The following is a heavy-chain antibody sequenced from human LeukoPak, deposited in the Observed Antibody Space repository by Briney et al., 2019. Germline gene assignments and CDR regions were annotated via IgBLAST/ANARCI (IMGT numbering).Heavy chain of an antibody. V-gene: IGHV3-48*03. D-gene: IGHD3-16*02. CDR1: GFTFSSYE. Sequence: GGSLRLSCAASGFTFSSYEMNWVRQAPGKGLEWVSYISSSGSTIYYADSVKGRFTISRDNAKNSLYLQMNSLRAEDTAVYYCATGDVMITFGGVIVDWFDPWGQGTLVTVSS. CDR3: ATGDVMITFGGVIVDWFDP. J-gene: IGHJ5*02. CDR2: ISSSGSTI.